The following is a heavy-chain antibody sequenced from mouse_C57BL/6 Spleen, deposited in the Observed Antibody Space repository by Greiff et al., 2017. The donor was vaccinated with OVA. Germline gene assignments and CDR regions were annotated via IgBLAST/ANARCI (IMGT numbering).Heavy chain of an antibody. Sequence: QVQLQQPGAELVMPGASVKLSCKASGYTFTSYWMHWVKQRPGQGLEWIGEIDPSDSYTNYNPQFKGKSTLTVDKSSSTAYMQLSSQTSEDSAVYYCARSDYGSSPYYFDYWGQGTTLTVSS. CDR3: ARSDYGSSPYYFDY. CDR2: IDPSDSYT. V-gene: IGHV1-69*01. CDR1: GYTFTSYW. D-gene: IGHD1-1*01. J-gene: IGHJ2*01.